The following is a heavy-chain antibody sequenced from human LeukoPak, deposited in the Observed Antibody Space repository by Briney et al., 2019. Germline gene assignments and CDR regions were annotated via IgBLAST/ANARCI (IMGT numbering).Heavy chain of an antibody. CDR2: VYHSGST. J-gene: IGHJ4*02. CDR1: GASISSPSPPYY. D-gene: IGHD6-19*01. Sequence: SETLSLTCTVSGASISSPSPPYYWGWLRQPPGKGLEWIGSVYHSGSTYYSPSLKSRGTISVDTSKNQFSLKLSSVTAADTAVYYCARHHTRGIAVALIDCWGQGVLVTVSS. CDR3: ARHHTRGIAVALIDC. V-gene: IGHV4-39*01.